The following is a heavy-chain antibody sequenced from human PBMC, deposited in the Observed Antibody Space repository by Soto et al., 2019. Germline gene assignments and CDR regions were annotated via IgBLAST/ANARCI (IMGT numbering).Heavy chain of an antibody. J-gene: IGHJ6*03. V-gene: IGHV5-51*01. D-gene: IGHD2-15*01. CDR1: GYSFTSYW. Sequence: GESLKISCKGSGYSFTSYWIGWVRQMPGKGLEWMGIIYPGDSDTRYSPSFQGQVTISADKSISTAYLQWSSLKASDTAMYYCARHLLERCSGGSCSMGYYYYMDVWGKGTTVTVSS. CDR3: ARHLLERCSGGSCSMGYYYYMDV. CDR2: IYPGDSDT.